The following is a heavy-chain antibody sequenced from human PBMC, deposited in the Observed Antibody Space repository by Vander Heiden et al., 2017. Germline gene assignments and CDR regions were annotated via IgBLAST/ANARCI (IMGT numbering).Heavy chain of an antibody. Sequence: QVQLPESGPGLVKSSQTLFLTCTVSGGSISMGGYSWHWIRQHPGKGLEWIGYIYDSGSTYYNPTLKRRVTISVDTSKNQFSLKLSSVTAADTAVYYCARAFATGVWFDPWGRGTLVTVSS. CDR3: ARAFATGVWFDP. D-gene: IGHD3-10*01. V-gene: IGHV4-31*03. CDR1: GGSISMGGYS. CDR2: IYDSGST. J-gene: IGHJ5*02.